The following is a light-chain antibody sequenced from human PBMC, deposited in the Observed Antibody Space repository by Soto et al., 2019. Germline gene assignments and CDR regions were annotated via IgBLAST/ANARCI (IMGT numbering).Light chain of an antibody. J-gene: IGKJ1*01. Sequence: DIQMTQSPSSVSASVGDRFTITYKSSQGISSWLAWYQQKPGKAPKLLIYDASSLESGVPSRFSGSGSGTEFTLTISSLQPDDFATYYCQQYNSYSPWTFGQGTKVDIK. CDR2: DAS. V-gene: IGKV1-5*01. CDR3: QQYNSYSPWT. CDR1: QGISSW.